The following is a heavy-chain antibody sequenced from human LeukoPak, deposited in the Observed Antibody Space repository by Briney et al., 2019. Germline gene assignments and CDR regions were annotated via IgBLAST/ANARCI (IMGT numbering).Heavy chain of an antibody. CDR1: GFTFSDHY. V-gene: IGHV3-11*06. Sequence: GGSLRLSCAAPGFTFSDHYMSWIRQAPGKGLEWVSYISSSSYTVYADSVKGRFTISRDNAKSSLYLQMNSLRAEDTAVYYCARDIGMVRGVIITNHFDYWGQGTPVTVSS. CDR3: ARDIGMVRGVIITNHFDY. J-gene: IGHJ4*02. D-gene: IGHD3-10*01. CDR2: ISSSSYT.